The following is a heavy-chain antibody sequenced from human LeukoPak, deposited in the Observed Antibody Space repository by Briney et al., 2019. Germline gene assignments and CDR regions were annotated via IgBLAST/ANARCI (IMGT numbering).Heavy chain of an antibody. CDR3: ASMVRGENDAFDI. CDR1: GGSISSSSYY. D-gene: IGHD3-10*01. Sequence: SETLSLTCTVSGGSISSSSYYWGWIRQPPGKGLEWIGSIYYSGSTYYNPSLKSRVTISVDTSKNQFSLKLSSVTAADTAVYYCASMVRGENDAFDIWGQGTMVTVSS. CDR2: IYYSGST. V-gene: IGHV4-39*07. J-gene: IGHJ3*02.